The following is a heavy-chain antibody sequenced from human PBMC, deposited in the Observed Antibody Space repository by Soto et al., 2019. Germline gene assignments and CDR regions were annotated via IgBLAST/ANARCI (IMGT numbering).Heavy chain of an antibody. J-gene: IGHJ4*02. CDR3: ARGGHVVVVTAVSDY. CDR1: GDTFTDYY. D-gene: IGHD2-21*02. V-gene: IGHV1-46*01. Sequence: GASVKVSCKASGDTFTDYYIHWVRQAPGQGLEWMGTVNPSGGHTTYAQHFLGRVTMTRDTSTSTLYMELTSLTSDDTAIYYCARGGHVVVVTAVSDYWGQGTLVTVSS. CDR2: VNPSGGHT.